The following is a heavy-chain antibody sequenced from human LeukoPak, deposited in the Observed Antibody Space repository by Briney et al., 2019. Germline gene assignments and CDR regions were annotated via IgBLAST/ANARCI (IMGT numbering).Heavy chain of an antibody. V-gene: IGHV1-69*05. CDR3: ARGWGIPAPISWFDP. CDR2: IVPIFGKT. CDR1: GGSFSSNI. D-gene: IGHD2-2*01. Sequence: SVKVSCKASGGSFSSNIIGWVRQAPGQGLEWMGGIVPIFGKTKYAQKFQGRVTITTDESSSTAYMELSSLRSDDTAIYYCARGWGIPAPISWFDPWGQGTLVSVSS. J-gene: IGHJ5*02.